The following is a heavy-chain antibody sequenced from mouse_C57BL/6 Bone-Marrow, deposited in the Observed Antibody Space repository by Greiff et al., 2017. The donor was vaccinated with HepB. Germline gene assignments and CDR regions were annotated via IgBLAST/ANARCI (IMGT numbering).Heavy chain of an antibody. Sequence: QVQLKQSGPELVKPGASVKISCKASGYAFSSSWMNWVKQRPGKGLEWIGRIYPGDGDTNYNGKFKGKATLTADKSSSTAYMQLSSLTSEDSAVYFCARWGTTVPSYWGQGTLVTVSA. J-gene: IGHJ3*01. V-gene: IGHV1-82*01. CDR1: GYAFSSSW. D-gene: IGHD1-1*01. CDR3: ARWGTTVPSY. CDR2: IYPGDGDT.